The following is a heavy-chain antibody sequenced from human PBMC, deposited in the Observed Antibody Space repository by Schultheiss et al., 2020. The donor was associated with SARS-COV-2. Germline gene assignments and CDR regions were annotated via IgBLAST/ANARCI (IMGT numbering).Heavy chain of an antibody. Sequence: ASVKVSCKASGYTFTSYGISWVRQATGQGLEWMGWMNPNSGNTGYAQKFQGRVTITADESTSTAYMELSSLRSEDTAVYYCARGQALVDTAMGKPNFDYWGQGTLVTVSS. CDR2: MNPNSGNT. J-gene: IGHJ4*02. CDR1: GYTFTSYG. D-gene: IGHD5-18*01. CDR3: ARGQALVDTAMGKPNFDY. V-gene: IGHV1-8*03.